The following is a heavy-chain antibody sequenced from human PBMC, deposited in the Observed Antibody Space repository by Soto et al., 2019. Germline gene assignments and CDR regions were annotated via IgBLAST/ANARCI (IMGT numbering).Heavy chain of an antibody. Sequence: LRLSCAASGFTFSTYAMHWVRQAPGKGLEWVAVMSYDGTKKYYADSVKGRFTISRDNSKNTLYLQMNSLRGDDTAVYFCATGQPSSWYYFGYWGQGTLVTVSS. CDR3: ATGQPSSWYYFGY. J-gene: IGHJ4*02. D-gene: IGHD6-13*01. V-gene: IGHV3-30-3*01. CDR1: GFTFSTYA. CDR2: MSYDGTKK.